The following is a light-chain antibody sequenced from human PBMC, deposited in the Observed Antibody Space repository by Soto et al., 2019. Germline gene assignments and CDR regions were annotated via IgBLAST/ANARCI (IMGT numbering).Light chain of an antibody. CDR1: QSISSW. CDR2: KAS. CDR3: QQYNNYPYT. Sequence: DIQMTQSPSTLSASVGDRVTITCRASQSISSWLAWYQQKPGKAPKLLIYKASTLESGVPSRFSGSGSGTEFTLSISCLQPDEFATYYCQQYNNYPYTFGQGTKMEIK. J-gene: IGKJ2*01. V-gene: IGKV1-5*03.